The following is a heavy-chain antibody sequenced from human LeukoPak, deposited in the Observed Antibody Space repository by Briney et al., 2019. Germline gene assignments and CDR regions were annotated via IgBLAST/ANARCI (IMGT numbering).Heavy chain of an antibody. CDR3: ARHFGGYYFDV. CDR1: GGSISTYF. D-gene: IGHD3-3*01. V-gene: IGHV4-59*08. CDR2: IYYSGST. J-gene: IGHJ4*02. Sequence: PSETLSLTCTLSGGSISTYFWSWIRQPPGKGLEWIGYIYYSGSTNYSPSLESRVTISVDTTKNQFSLKLSSGSAADTAVYYCARHFGGYYFDVWGQGVRVTVSS.